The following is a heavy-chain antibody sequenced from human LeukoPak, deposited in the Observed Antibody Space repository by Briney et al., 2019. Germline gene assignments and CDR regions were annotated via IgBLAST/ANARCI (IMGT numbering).Heavy chain of an antibody. CDR2: ISYDGSNK. CDR1: GFTFSSYA. D-gene: IGHD5-12*01. Sequence: HPGGSLRLSCAASGFTFSSYAMHWVRQAPGKGLEWVAVISYDGSNKYYADSVKGRFTISRDNSKNTLYLQMNSLRAEDTALYYCARARGGYSGYDYVGIHYFDYWGQGTLVTVSS. J-gene: IGHJ4*02. CDR3: ARARGGYSGYDYVGIHYFDY. V-gene: IGHV3-30*04.